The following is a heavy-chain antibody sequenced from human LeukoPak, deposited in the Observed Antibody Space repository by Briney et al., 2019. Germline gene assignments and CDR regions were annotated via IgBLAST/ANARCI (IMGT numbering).Heavy chain of an antibody. D-gene: IGHD1-26*01. Sequence: SETLPLTCTVSGGSISSYYWSWIRQPPGKGLEWIGYIYYSGSTNYNPSLKSRVTISVDTSKNQFSLKLSSVTAADTAVYYCARFFSGSYLTRMYNWFDPWGQGTLVTVSS. CDR1: GGSISSYY. J-gene: IGHJ5*02. CDR3: ARFFSGSYLTRMYNWFDP. CDR2: IYYSGST. V-gene: IGHV4-59*01.